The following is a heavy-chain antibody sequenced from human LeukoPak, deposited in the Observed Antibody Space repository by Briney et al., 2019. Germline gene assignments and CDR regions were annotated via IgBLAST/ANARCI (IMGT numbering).Heavy chain of an antibody. CDR2: MYYSGSP. V-gene: IGHV4-59*08. Sequence: PSETLSLTCTVSGGSISSYYWSWIRQPPGKGLEWIGYMYYSGSPNYNPSLKSRATISVDRSTNQLSLKLSSVTAADTAVYYCARHGEQQLVRRWFDSWGQGTLVTVSS. CDR3: ARHGEQQLVRRWFDS. D-gene: IGHD6-13*01. CDR1: GGSISSYY. J-gene: IGHJ5*01.